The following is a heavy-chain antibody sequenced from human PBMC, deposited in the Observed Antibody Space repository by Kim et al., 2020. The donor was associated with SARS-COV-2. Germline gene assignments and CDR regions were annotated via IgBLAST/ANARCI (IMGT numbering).Heavy chain of an antibody. CDR3: ARVGFYSGYDYNYYYGMDV. J-gene: IGHJ6*02. Sequence: ASVKVSCKASGYTFTGYYMHWVRQAPGQGLEWMGWINPNSGGTNYAQKFQGWVTMTRDTSISTAYMELSRLRSDDTAVYYCARVGFYSGYDYNYYYGMDVWGQGTTVTVSS. V-gene: IGHV1-2*04. CDR1: GYTFTGYY. D-gene: IGHD5-12*01. CDR2: INPNSGGT.